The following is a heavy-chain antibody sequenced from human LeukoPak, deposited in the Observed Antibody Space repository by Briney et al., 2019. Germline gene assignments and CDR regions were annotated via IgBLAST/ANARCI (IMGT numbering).Heavy chain of an antibody. CDR3: AREQWEPRGT. D-gene: IGHD1-26*01. CDR1: GGSFSGYY. J-gene: IGHJ5*02. CDR2: INHSGST. V-gene: IGHV4-34*01. Sequence: SETLSLTCAVYGGSFSGYYWSWIRQPPGKGLEWIGEINHSGSTNYNPSLNSRVTISVDTSKNQFSLKLSSVTAADTAVYYCAREQWEPRGTWGQGTLVTVSS.